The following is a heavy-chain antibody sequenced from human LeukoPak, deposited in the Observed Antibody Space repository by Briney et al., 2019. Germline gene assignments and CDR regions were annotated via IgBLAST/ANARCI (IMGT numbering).Heavy chain of an antibody. CDR2: LSGSGGTT. J-gene: IGHJ4*02. Sequence: GGSLRLSCAASGFTFSSYAMSWVRQAPGKGLEWVSGLSGSGGTTYYADSVKGRFTISRDNSKNTLYLQMDSLRAEDTAVYYCAKDPDYVWGSYPSYFDYWGQGTLVTVSS. D-gene: IGHD3-16*01. V-gene: IGHV3-23*01. CDR3: AKDPDYVWGSYPSYFDY. CDR1: GFTFSSYA.